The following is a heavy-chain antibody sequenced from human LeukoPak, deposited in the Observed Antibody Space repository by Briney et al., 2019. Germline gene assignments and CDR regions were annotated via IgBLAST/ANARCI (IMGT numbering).Heavy chain of an antibody. J-gene: IGHJ4*02. D-gene: IGHD5-24*01. CDR1: GASISSYY. CDR3: ASYSRVEMATKPFDY. Sequence: PSETLSLTCTVSGASISSYYWSWIRQPPGKGLEWIGYIYYSGSTNYNPSLRSRVTISVDTSKNQFSLKLSSVTAADTAVYYCASYSRVEMATKPFDYWGQGTLVTVSS. V-gene: IGHV4-59*08. CDR2: IYYSGST.